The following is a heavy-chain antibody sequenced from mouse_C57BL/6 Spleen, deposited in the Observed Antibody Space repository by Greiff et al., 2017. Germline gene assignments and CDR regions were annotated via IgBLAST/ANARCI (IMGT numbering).Heavy chain of an antibody. V-gene: IGHV1-42*01. Sequence: VQLQQSGPELVKPGASVKISCKASGYSFTGYYMNWVKQSPEKSLEWIGEINPSTGGTTYNQKFKAKATLTVDKSSSTAYMQLKSLTSEDSAVXYCARSGYSNYEGFAYWGQGTLVTVSA. CDR1: GYSFTGYY. D-gene: IGHD2-5*01. CDR3: ARSGYSNYEGFAY. CDR2: INPSTGGT. J-gene: IGHJ3*01.